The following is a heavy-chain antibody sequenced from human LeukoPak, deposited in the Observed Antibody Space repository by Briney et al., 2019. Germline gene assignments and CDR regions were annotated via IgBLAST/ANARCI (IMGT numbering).Heavy chain of an antibody. J-gene: IGHJ4*02. V-gene: IGHV4-34*01. D-gene: IGHD3-22*01. CDR1: GGSFSGYY. CDR2: INHSGST. CDR3: ARDAGSSGYYY. Sequence: SETLSLTCAVYGGSFSGYYWSWIRQPPGKGLEWIGEINHSGSTNYNPSLKSRVTISVDTSKNQFSLKLSSVTAADTAVYYCARDAGSSGYYYWGQGTLVTVSS.